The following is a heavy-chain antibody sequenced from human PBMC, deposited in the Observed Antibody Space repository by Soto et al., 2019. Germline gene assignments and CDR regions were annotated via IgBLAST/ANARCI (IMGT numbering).Heavy chain of an antibody. V-gene: IGHV3-23*01. CDR2: ISGSGGST. J-gene: IGHJ6*02. Sequence: GGSLRLSCAACGFSFSSYAMSGVRQAPGKGREWVSAISGSGGSTYYADSVKGRFTISRDNSKNTLYLQMNSLRAEDTAVYYCAPNDGLVAYITMIVVAIYYYYGMDVWGQGTTVTVSS. CDR1: GFSFSSYA. CDR3: APNDGLVAYITMIVVAIYYYYGMDV. D-gene: IGHD3-22*01.